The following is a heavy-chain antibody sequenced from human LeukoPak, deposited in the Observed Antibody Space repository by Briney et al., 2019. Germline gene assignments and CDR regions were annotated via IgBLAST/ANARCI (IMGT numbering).Heavy chain of an antibody. V-gene: IGHV1-2*02. D-gene: IGHD2-15*01. Sequence: ASVKVSCKASGYTFINYYMCWVRQAPGQGLEWMGWINPNSGGTSYAQKFQGRVTMTRDTSISTAYMELSRLRSDDTAVYYCAADTLSGSGFEAWGQGTLVTVPS. CDR2: INPNSGGT. J-gene: IGHJ5*02. CDR1: GYTFINYY. CDR3: AADTLSGSGFEA.